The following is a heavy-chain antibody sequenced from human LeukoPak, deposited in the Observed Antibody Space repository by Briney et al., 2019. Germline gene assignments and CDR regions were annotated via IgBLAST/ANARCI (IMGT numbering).Heavy chain of an antibody. CDR2: IYQSGST. D-gene: IGHD5-24*01. CDR3: ARNSSSEGYKAARSFAL. J-gene: IGHJ2*01. CDR1: GYSISSDYY. Sequence: SETLSLTCAVSGYSISSDYYWGWIRQPPGKGLEWIGSIYQSGSTHYNPSLKSRVTISVDTSKNQFSLKLSSLTAADTAVYYCARNSSSEGYKAARSFALWGGGTLVTVSS. V-gene: IGHV4-38-2*01.